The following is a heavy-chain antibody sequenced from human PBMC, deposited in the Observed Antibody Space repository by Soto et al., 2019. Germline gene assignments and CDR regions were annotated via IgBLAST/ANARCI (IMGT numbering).Heavy chain of an antibody. D-gene: IGHD2-21*02. CDR3: ASKAACGGDCYAFDS. J-gene: IGHJ4*02. CDR2: IIPLFGTA. Sequence: QVYLVQSGAEVKKPGSSVKISCTASGGIFSSHTINWVRQAAGQGLEWMGGIIPLFGTANYAEKFQGRVTITADKSTKTEYMELTSLRSEDTAVYYCASKAACGGDCYAFDSWGQGTLVTVSS. CDR1: GGIFSSHT. V-gene: IGHV1-69*06.